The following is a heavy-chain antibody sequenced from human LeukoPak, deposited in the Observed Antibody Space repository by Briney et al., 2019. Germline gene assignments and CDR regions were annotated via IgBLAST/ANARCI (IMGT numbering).Heavy chain of an antibody. J-gene: IGHJ1*01. CDR1: GFTFSSYS. V-gene: IGHV3-21*01. D-gene: IGHD3-3*01. CDR3: AKSHDFAVMSAEYFQH. CDR2: ISSSSSYI. Sequence: GGSLRLSCAASGFTFSSYSMNWVRQAPGKGLEWVSSISSSSSYIYYADSVKGRFTISRDNAENSLYLQMNSLRAEDTAVYYCAKSHDFAVMSAEYFQHWGQGTLVTVSS.